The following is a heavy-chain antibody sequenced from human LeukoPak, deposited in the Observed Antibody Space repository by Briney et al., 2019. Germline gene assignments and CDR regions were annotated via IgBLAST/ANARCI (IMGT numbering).Heavy chain of an antibody. CDR2: ISYDGSNK. J-gene: IGHJ4*02. V-gene: IGHV3-30*18. D-gene: IGHD3-22*01. CDR1: GFTFSSYG. Sequence: GRSLRLSCAAFGFTFSSYGMHWVRQAPGKGLEWVAVISYDGSNKYYADSVKGRFTISRDNSKNTLYLQMNSLRAEDTAVYYCAKVEGYYDSSGYSYYFDYWGQGTLVAVSS. CDR3: AKVEGYYDSSGYSYYFDY.